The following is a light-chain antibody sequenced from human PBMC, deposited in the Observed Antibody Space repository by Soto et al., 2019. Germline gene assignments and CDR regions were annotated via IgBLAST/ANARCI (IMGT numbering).Light chain of an antibody. CDR2: GVS. CDR1: QSVRSTY. J-gene: IGKJ1*01. V-gene: IGKV3-15*01. CDR3: QQYNDWPLT. Sequence: EIVMTQSPVTLSVSPGERATLSCRASQSVRSTYLAWYQQKPGQAPRLLIFGVSNRAAGIPARFSGSGSGTEFTLTISSLQSEDFAVYYCQQYNDWPLTFGQGTKVEI.